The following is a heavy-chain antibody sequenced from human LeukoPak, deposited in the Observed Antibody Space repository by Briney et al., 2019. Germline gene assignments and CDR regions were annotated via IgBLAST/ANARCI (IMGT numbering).Heavy chain of an antibody. J-gene: IGHJ3*02. CDR2: IYYSGST. CDR1: GGSISSSSYY. D-gene: IGHD3-16*02. V-gene: IGHV4-61*05. Sequence: SETLSLTCTVSGGSISSSSYYWGWIRQPPGKGLEWIGYIYYSGSTNYNPSLKSRVTISVDTSKNQFSLKLSSVTAADTAVYYCATHLNRKAFDIWGQGTMVTVSS. CDR3: ATHLNRKAFDI.